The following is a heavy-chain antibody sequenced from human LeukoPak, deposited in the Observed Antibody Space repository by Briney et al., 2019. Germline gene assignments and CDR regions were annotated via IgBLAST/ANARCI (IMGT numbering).Heavy chain of an antibody. V-gene: IGHV1-69*05. J-gene: IGHJ6*03. CDR1: GGTFSSHA. D-gene: IGHD2-2*01. CDR3: ARGLQYQLLKALGYYYMDV. CDR2: IIPISGTA. Sequence: SVTVSCKASGGTFSSHAIAWVRQAPGQGPEWMGGIIPISGTANYAQKIEGRVTITTDESTRTAYMELSSLTSDDTAVYYCARGLQYQLLKALGYYYMDVWGEGTTVTVSS.